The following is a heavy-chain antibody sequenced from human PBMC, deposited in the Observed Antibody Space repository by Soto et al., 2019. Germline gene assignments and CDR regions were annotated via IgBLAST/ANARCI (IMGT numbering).Heavy chain of an antibody. J-gene: IGHJ4*02. Sequence: QVQLVESGGGVVQPGRSLRLSCAASGFTFSSYGMHWVRQAPGKGLEWVAIISYDGSNKYYADSVKGRFTISRHNSKNTLYLQMNRLRAEDTAVYYCAKDKSRIAVAGPLDYWGQGTLVTVSS. V-gene: IGHV3-30*18. CDR1: GFTFSSYG. CDR2: ISYDGSNK. CDR3: AKDKSRIAVAGPLDY. D-gene: IGHD6-19*01.